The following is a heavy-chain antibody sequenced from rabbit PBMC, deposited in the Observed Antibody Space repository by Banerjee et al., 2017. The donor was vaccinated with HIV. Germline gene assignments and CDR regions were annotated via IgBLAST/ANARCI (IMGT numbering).Heavy chain of an antibody. CDR3: VREAGYGGYGDANL. J-gene: IGHJ4*01. V-gene: IGHV1S47*01. Sequence: QEQLVESGGGLVQPEGSLQLSCTASGFSFSDKAVMCWVRQAPGKGLEWIGYIVPIFGVTYYANWVNGRFTISSHNAQNTLYLQLDSLTAADTATYFCVREAGYGGYGDANLWGPGTLVTVS. D-gene: IGHD6-1*01. CDR1: GFSFSDKA. CDR2: IVPIFGVT.